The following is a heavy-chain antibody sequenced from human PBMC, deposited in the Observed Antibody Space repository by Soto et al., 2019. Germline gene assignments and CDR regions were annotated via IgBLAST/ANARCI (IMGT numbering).Heavy chain of an antibody. J-gene: IGHJ3*02. CDR2: IANGGNNI. D-gene: IGHD2-8*01. V-gene: IGHV3-21*02. CDR1: GFTFSDYS. Sequence: EVQLVESGGGLVKPGGSPRLSCAASGFTFSDYSMLWVRQAPGKGLEWLSFIANGGNNIFYSDLVKGRFTISRANAKNSVYLQLNSLRADDTAVYYCARENGHCSNNACNRGAFDIWGQGTMVTVSS. CDR3: ARENGHCSNNACNRGAFDI.